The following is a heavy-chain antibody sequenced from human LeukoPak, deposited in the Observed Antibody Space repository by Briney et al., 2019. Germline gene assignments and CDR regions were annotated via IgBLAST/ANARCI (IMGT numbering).Heavy chain of an antibody. CDR2: IIPILGIA. Sequence: SVKVSCKASGGTFSSYAISWVRQAPGQGLEWMGRIIPILGIANYAQKFQGRVTITADKSTSTAYMELSSLRSEDTAVYYCARDGSSITIFGVVNDDAFDIWGQGTMVTVSS. CDR3: ARDGSSITIFGVVNDDAFDI. CDR1: GGTFSSYA. V-gene: IGHV1-69*04. J-gene: IGHJ3*02. D-gene: IGHD3-3*01.